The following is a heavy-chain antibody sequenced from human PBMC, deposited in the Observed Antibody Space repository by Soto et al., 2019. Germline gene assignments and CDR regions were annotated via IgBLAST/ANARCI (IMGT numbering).Heavy chain of an antibody. CDR3: ARDQAAGGTISRYFQD. D-gene: IGHD6-13*01. CDR2: ISGGGSTT. V-gene: IGHV3-23*01. Sequence: PGGSLRLSCEASGFTFSSYAMSWVRQAPGKGLEWVSGISGGGSTTYYADSVKGRFTISRDNSKNTLCLQVNSLRAEDTAVYYCARDQAAGGTISRYFQDWGQGTLVTVSS. J-gene: IGHJ1*01. CDR1: GFTFSSYA.